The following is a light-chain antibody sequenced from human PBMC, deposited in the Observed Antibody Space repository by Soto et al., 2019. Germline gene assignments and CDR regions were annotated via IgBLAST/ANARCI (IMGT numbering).Light chain of an antibody. Sequence: DIQMTQSPSSLSASVGDRVTITCQASQDISNYLNWYQQKPGKAPKLLIYDASNLETGVPSRFSGSGSGTDFTFTISSLQPEDIATYYCQQYDNLPSSAFGQGTRLESK. CDR3: QQYDNLPSSA. J-gene: IGKJ5*01. CDR1: QDISNY. CDR2: DAS. V-gene: IGKV1-33*01.